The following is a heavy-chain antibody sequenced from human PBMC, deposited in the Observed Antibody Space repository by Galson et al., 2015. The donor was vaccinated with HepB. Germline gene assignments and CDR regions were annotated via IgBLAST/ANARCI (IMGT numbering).Heavy chain of an antibody. V-gene: IGHV3-21*06. CDR2: IGSGSPYI. Sequence: SLRLSCAASGFSLSSYSMNWVRQAPGKGLEWVSTIGSGSPYIYYAGSVKGRFTISRDNAKNTLYLQMNSLRAEDTAVYYCTRDLTTFGVITRSYYFDYWGQGTLVTVSS. CDR1: GFSLSSYS. CDR3: TRDLTTFGVITRSYYFDY. D-gene: IGHD3-3*01. J-gene: IGHJ4*02.